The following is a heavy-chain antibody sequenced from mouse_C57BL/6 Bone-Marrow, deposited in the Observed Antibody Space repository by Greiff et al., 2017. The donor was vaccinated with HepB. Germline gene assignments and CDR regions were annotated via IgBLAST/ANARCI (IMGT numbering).Heavy chain of an antibody. Sequence: QVQLQQPGAELVKPGASVKLSCKASGYTFTSYWMHWVKQRPGQGLEWIGMIHPNSGSTNYNEKFKSKATLTVDKSSSTAYMQLSRLTSEDSAVYCCARGGYYGNAAWFAYWGQGTLVTVSA. CDR1: GYTFTSYW. CDR3: ARGGYYGNAAWFAY. J-gene: IGHJ3*01. D-gene: IGHD2-1*01. CDR2: IHPNSGST. V-gene: IGHV1-64*01.